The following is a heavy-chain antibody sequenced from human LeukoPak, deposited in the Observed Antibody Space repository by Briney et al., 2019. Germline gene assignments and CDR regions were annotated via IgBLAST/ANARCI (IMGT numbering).Heavy chain of an antibody. CDR3: AKEAPWEIRSLWGMDV. D-gene: IGHD1-26*01. Sequence: GGSLRLSCAASGFTFSSYAMSWVRQAPGKGLEWVSAIGGSGGSTYYADSVKGRFTISRDNSKNTLYLQMSSLRAEDTAVYYCAKEAPWEIRSLWGMDVWGQGTTVTVSS. V-gene: IGHV3-23*01. J-gene: IGHJ6*02. CDR1: GFTFSSYA. CDR2: IGGSGGST.